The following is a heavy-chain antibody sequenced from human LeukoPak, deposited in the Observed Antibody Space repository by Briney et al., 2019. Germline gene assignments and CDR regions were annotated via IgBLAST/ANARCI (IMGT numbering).Heavy chain of an antibody. CDR1: GFTFSSSW. Sequence: PGGSLRLSCGASGFTFSSSWMHWVRQAPGKGLVWVSQISSDGSITNYADFVKGRFTISRDNAKKVLYLQMNSLRAEDTAVYYCARGARYDFWSGYLDYWGQGTLVTVSS. J-gene: IGHJ4*02. CDR2: ISSDGSIT. V-gene: IGHV3-74*01. CDR3: ARGARYDFWSGYLDY. D-gene: IGHD3-3*01.